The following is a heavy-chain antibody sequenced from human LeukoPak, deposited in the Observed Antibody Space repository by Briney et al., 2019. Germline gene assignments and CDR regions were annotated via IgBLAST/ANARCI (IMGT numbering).Heavy chain of an antibody. Sequence: GGSLRLSCTASGFIFGDYAMSWVRQAPGKGLEWVGFIRSKTYGGTTEYAASVKGRFIISRDDSKSIAYLQMNSLKTEDTAVYYCTRDSGAGGGSCYPWGQGTLVTVSS. J-gene: IGHJ5*02. V-gene: IGHV3-49*04. CDR2: IRSKTYGGTT. D-gene: IGHD2-15*01. CDR3: TRDSGAGGGSCYP. CDR1: GFIFGDYA.